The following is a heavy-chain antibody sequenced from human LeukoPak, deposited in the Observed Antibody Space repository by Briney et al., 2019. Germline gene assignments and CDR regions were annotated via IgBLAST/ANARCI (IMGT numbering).Heavy chain of an antibody. CDR3: AKADYGGIQSGGWFDS. Sequence: PGGSLRLSCAASGFTFSSYATSWVRQAPGKGLEWVSAISGSGGSTYYADSVKGRFTISRDNSKNTLYLQMNSLRAEDTAVYYCAKADYGGIQSGGWFDSWGQGTLVTVSS. CDR1: GFTFSSYA. D-gene: IGHD4-23*01. CDR2: ISGSGGST. J-gene: IGHJ5*01. V-gene: IGHV3-23*01.